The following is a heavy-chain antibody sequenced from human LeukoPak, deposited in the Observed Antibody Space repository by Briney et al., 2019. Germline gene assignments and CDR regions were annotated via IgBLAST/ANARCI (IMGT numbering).Heavy chain of an antibody. J-gene: IGHJ5*02. Sequence: SETLSLTCTVSGSSISSGFYWAWIRQSPVKGLELIGSMSHGGGNTYYRLSLKSRATISVDTSKNQFFLRLSSVTAADTAVYYCAREIGSGEGLYSTGWFDPWGQGIQVTVSS. CDR2: MSHGGGNT. CDR3: AREIGSGEGLYSTGWFDP. CDR1: GSSISSGFY. D-gene: IGHD2-21*01. V-gene: IGHV4-38-2*02.